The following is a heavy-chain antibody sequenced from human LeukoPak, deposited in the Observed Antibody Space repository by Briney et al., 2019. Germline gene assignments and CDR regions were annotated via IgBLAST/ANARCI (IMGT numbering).Heavy chain of an antibody. V-gene: IGHV1-46*01. CDR3: ASNGMADTHSFDY. CDR2: INPSGGST. Sequence: ASVKVSCKASRYTFTSYYMHWVRQAPGQGLEWMGIINPSGGSTSYAQKFQGRVTMTRDMSTSTVYMELSSLRSEDTAVYYCASNGMADTHSFDYWGQGTLVTVSS. D-gene: IGHD5-24*01. J-gene: IGHJ4*02. CDR1: RYTFTSYY.